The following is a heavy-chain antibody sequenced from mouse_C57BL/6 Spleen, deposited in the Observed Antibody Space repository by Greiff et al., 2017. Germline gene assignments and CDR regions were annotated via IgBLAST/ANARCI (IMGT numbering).Heavy chain of an antibody. CDR2: IDPENGDT. CDR1: GFNIKDDY. V-gene: IGHV14-4*01. Sequence: EVQLQQSGAELVRPGASVKSSCTASGFNIKDDYMHWVKQRPEQGLEWIGWIDPENGDTEYASKFQGKATIPADTSSNTAYLQLSSRTSEDTAVYYFTTGERDYAIDDWGQGTSVTVSS. CDR3: TTGERDYAIDD. J-gene: IGHJ4*01.